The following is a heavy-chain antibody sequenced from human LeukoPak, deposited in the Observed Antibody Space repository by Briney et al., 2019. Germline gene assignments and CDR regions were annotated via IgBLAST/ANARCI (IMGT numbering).Heavy chain of an antibody. V-gene: IGHV3-23*01. CDR3: AKDVFELYDIYDH. D-gene: IGHD3-9*01. Sequence: GGSLRLSCAASGFTFSNYIMSWVRLAPGEGLEWVSSVSGDGRSTYYTQSVEGRFTVSRDNSKNTLYLQMNSLRAEDTAVYYCAKDVFELYDIYDHWGQGTLVTVSS. J-gene: IGHJ4*02. CDR1: GFTFSNYI. CDR2: VSGDGRST.